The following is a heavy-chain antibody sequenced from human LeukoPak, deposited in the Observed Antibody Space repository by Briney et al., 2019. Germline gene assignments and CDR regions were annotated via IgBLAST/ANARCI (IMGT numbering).Heavy chain of an antibody. CDR3: AKSTLNYYDSSGHDAFDT. D-gene: IGHD3-22*01. V-gene: IGHV3-33*06. J-gene: IGHJ3*02. CDR2: IWYDGSNK. CDR1: GFTFSSYG. Sequence: QPGRSLRLSCAASGFTFSSYGMHWVRQAPGKGLEWVAVIWYDGSNKYYADSVKGRFTISRDNSKNTLYLQMNSLRAEDTAVYYCAKSTLNYYDSSGHDAFDTWGQGTMVTVSS.